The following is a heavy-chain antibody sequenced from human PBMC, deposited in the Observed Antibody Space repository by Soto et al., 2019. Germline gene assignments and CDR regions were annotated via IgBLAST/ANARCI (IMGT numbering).Heavy chain of an antibody. J-gene: IGHJ4*02. CDR3: ARDGVVAVIYFDY. CDR2: INRDGRET. V-gene: IGHV3-7*01. Sequence: EVQLAESGGGLVQPGGSLRLSCAASGFMFSDYWMSWVRQAPGKGLEWVANINRDGRETYYVDSVKGRFIIARDNAKNSLYLQVNSLRAEDTALYSCARDGVVAVIYFDYWGQGTLVSVSS. CDR1: GFMFSDYW. D-gene: IGHD5-12*01.